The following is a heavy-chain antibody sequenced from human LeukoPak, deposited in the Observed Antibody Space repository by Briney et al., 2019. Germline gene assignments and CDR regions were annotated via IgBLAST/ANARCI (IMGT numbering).Heavy chain of an antibody. CDR2: ISSSSSYI. V-gene: IGHV3-21*01. CDR3: ARAQQPGYMDV. D-gene: IGHD6-13*01. Sequence: GGSLRLSCAASGFTFSSYSMNWVRQAPGKGLEWVSSISSSSSYIYYADSVKGRFTISRGNAKNSLYLQMNSLRAEDTAVYYCARAQQPGYMDVWGKGTTVTVSS. CDR1: GFTFSSYS. J-gene: IGHJ6*03.